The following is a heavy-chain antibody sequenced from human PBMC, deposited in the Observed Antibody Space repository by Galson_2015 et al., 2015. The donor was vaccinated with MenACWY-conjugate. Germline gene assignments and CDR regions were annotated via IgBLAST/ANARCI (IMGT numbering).Heavy chain of an antibody. D-gene: IGHD6-13*01. CDR3: AKVSGVAAAGPHFDY. CDR1: GFTFSSYW. CDR2: IKQDGSEK. V-gene: IGHV3-7*03. Sequence: SLRLSCAASGFTFSSYWMSWVRQAPGKGLEWVANIKQDGSEKYYVDSVKGRFTISRDNSKNTLYLQMNSLRAEDTAVYYCAKVSGVAAAGPHFDYWGQGTLVTVSS. J-gene: IGHJ4*02.